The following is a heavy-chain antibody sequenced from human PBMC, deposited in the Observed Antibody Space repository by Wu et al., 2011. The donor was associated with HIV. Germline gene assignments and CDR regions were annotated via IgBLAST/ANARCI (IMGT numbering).Heavy chain of an antibody. V-gene: IGHV1-69*05. CDR3: ARPSMAAVVDAFAI. CDR2: IIPMFGT. CDR1: GGTLSSYG. J-gene: IGHJ3*02. D-gene: IGHD6-13*01. Sequence: GSSVKVSCTASGGTLSSYGISVGATGPGQGLEWMGGIIPMFGTQATHRNSGGRVTMTSDTSTSTVYMELSSLKSDDTAVYYCARPSMAAVVDAFAIWGQGTMVTVSS.